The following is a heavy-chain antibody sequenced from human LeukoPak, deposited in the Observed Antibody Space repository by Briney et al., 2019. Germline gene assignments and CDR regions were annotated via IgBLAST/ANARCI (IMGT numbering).Heavy chain of an antibody. V-gene: IGHV3-7*01. CDR3: AKDRNGRTGWFDP. CDR1: GFTFSNYW. Sequence: GGSLRLSCAASGFTFSNYWMNWLRQAPGKGLEWVANIKQDGSEKYYVDSVKGRFTISRDNSKNTLYLQMNSLRAEDTAVYYCAKDRNGRTGWFDPWGQGTLVTVSS. J-gene: IGHJ5*02. CDR2: IKQDGSEK. D-gene: IGHD1-1*01.